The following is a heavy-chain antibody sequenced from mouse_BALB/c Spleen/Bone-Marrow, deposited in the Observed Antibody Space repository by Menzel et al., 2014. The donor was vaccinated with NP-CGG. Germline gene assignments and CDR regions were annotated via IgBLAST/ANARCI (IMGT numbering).Heavy chain of an antibody. D-gene: IGHD2-1*01. Sequence: VMLVESGPGLVAPSQSLSITCTVSGFSLTGYGVNWVRQPPGKGLEWLGMIWGDGSTDYNSALKSRLSISKDNSKSQVLLKMNSLQTDDTARYYCARGGNYYAMDYWGQGTSVTVSS. CDR3: ARGGNYYAMDY. J-gene: IGHJ4*01. CDR2: IWGDGST. CDR1: GFSLTGYG. V-gene: IGHV2-6-7*01.